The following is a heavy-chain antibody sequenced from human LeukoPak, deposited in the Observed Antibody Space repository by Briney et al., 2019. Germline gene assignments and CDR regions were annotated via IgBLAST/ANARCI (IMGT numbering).Heavy chain of an antibody. J-gene: IGHJ4*02. D-gene: IGHD6-13*01. CDR1: GGSISSGSYY. Sequence: SQTLSLTCTVPGGSISSGSYYWSWIRQPAGKGLEWSGRIYTSGSTNYNPSLKTRVPISADTSKNQFSLKLSSVTAADTAVYYCARVPRSIAAVTPWGQGTLVTVSS. CDR2: IYTSGST. V-gene: IGHV4-61*02. CDR3: ARVPRSIAAVTP.